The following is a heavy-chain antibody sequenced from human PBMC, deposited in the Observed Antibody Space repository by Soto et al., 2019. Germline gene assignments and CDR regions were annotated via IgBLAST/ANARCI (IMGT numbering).Heavy chain of an antibody. J-gene: IGHJ6*02. Sequence: QVQLVESGGGVVQPGRSLRLSCAASGFTFSSYAMHWVRQAPGKGLEWVAVISYDGSNKYYADSVKGRFTISRDNSKNTLYLQMNSLRAEDTAVYYCARDDFWSGYNLPGVDVWGQGTTVTVSS. CDR1: GFTFSSYA. D-gene: IGHD3-3*01. CDR2: ISYDGSNK. CDR3: ARDDFWSGYNLPGVDV. V-gene: IGHV3-30-3*01.